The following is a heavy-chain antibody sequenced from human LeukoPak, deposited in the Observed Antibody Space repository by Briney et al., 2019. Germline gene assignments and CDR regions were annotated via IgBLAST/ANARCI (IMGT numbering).Heavy chain of an antibody. J-gene: IGHJ4*02. D-gene: IGHD6-19*01. Sequence: ASVKVSCKASGYSFTTYNINWVRQAPGQGLEWMGWINPNSGNTGYAQKFQGRVTITRKNSITTAYMELSSLRAEDTAVYYCAKSSSGWYKAPFGYWGQGTLVTVSS. V-gene: IGHV1-8*02. CDR1: GYSFTTYN. CDR3: AKSSSGWYKAPFGY. CDR2: INPNSGNT.